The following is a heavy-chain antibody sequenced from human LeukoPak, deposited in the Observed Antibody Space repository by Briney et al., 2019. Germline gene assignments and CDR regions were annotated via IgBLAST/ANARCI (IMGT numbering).Heavy chain of an antibody. V-gene: IGHV3-30-3*01. CDR1: GFTFSSYA. CDR2: ISYDGSNK. CDR3: ARASSYGDYSR. D-gene: IGHD4-17*01. Sequence: PGGPLRLSCAASGFTFSSYAMHWVRQAPGKGLEWVAVISYDGSNKYYADSVKGRFTISRDNSKNTLYLQMNSLRAEDTAVYYCARASSYGDYSRWGQGTLVTVSS. J-gene: IGHJ4*02.